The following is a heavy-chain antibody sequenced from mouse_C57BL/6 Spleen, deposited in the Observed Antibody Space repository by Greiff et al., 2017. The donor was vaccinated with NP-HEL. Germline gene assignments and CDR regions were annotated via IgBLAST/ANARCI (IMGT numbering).Heavy chain of an antibody. CDR2: IDPSDSYT. Sequence: QVQLQQSGAELVMPGASVKLSCKASGYTFTSYWMHWVKQRPGQGLEWIGEIDPSDSYTNYNQKFKGKSTLTVDKSSSTAYMQLISLTSEDSAVYYCARSGYYGSSYGWYFDVWGTGTTVTVSS. CDR1: GYTFTSYW. D-gene: IGHD1-1*01. J-gene: IGHJ1*03. CDR3: ARSGYYGSSYGWYFDV. V-gene: IGHV1-69*01.